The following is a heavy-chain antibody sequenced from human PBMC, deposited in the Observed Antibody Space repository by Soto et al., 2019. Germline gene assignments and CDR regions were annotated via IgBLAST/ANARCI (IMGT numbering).Heavy chain of an antibody. J-gene: IGHJ5*02. CDR3: ARRHSSSSPFDP. CDR1: GYSFTSYW. D-gene: IGHD6-13*01. CDR2: IDPSDSYT. Sequence: GESLKISCKGSGYSFTSYWINWVREMPGKGLEWMGRIDPSDSYTNYSPSFQGHVTISADKSISTAYLQWSSLKASDTAMYYCARRHSSSSPFDPWGQGTLVTVSS. V-gene: IGHV5-10-1*01.